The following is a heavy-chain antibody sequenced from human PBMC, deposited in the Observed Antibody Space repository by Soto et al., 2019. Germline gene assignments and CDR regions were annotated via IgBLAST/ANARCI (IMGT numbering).Heavy chain of an antibody. CDR3: ARVGYSSSWYLFDY. D-gene: IGHD6-13*01. Sequence: SETLSLTCTVSGGSISSYYWSWIRQPPGKGLEWIGHIYYSGSTNYNPSLKSRVTISVDTSKNQFSLKLSSVTAADTAVYYCARVGYSSSWYLFDYWGQGTLVTVSS. CDR2: IYYSGST. J-gene: IGHJ4*02. V-gene: IGHV4-59*01. CDR1: GGSISSYY.